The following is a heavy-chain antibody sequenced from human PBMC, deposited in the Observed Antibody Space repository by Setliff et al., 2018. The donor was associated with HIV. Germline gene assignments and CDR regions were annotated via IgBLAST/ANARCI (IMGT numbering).Heavy chain of an antibody. CDR3: GRENPGDY. D-gene: IGHD3-10*01. J-gene: IGHJ4*02. V-gene: IGHV4-34*01. Sequence: SETLSLTCALYGGSFSDYYWSWIRQPPGMGLEWIGEVNRGRRTNYNPSLKSRITISVDTSKNQFSLKLSSVTAADTAVYYCGRENPGDYWGQGTLVTVSS. CDR1: GGSFSDYY. CDR2: VNRGRRT.